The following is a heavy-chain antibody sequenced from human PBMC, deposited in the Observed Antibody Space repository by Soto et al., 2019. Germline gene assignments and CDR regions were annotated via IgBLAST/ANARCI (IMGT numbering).Heavy chain of an antibody. J-gene: IGHJ5*02. CDR3: AREVVAATNWFDP. D-gene: IGHD6-19*01. Sequence: PSETLSLTCAVYGESFNADYWSWIRQPPGKGLEWIGKINHAGSTNYNPSLESRVTMSVDASKKQFSLNLTSVTAADTAVYYCAREVVAATNWFDPWGQGTLVTVSS. CDR2: INHAGST. V-gene: IGHV4-34*01. CDR1: GESFNADY.